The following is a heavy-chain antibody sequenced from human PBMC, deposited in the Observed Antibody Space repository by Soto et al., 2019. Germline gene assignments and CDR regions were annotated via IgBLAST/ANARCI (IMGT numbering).Heavy chain of an antibody. D-gene: IGHD3-22*01. CDR2: ISAYNGNT. V-gene: IGHV1-18*04. CDR1: GYTFTSYG. J-gene: IGHJ4*02. CDR3: ARVPNYYDSSGYYSDC. Sequence: ASVKVSCKASGYTFTSYGISWVLQAPGQGLEWMGWISAYNGNTNYAQKLQGRVTMTTDTSTSTAYMELRSLRSDDTAVYYCARVPNYYDSSGYYSDCWGQGTQVTVSS.